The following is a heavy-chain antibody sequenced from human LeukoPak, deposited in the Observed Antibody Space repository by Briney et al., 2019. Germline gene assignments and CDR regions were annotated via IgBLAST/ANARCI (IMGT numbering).Heavy chain of an antibody. CDR3: ASFYCSGGSCYQYFSYYYMDV. V-gene: IGHV4-39*01. J-gene: IGHJ6*03. CDR2: IYYSGST. D-gene: IGHD2-15*01. Sequence: SETLSLTCTVSGGSISSSSYYWGWIRQPPGKGLEWIGSIYYSGSTYYNPSLKSRVTISVDTSKNQFSLKLNSVTAADTAVYYCASFYCSGGSCYQYFSYYYMDVWGKGTTVTISS. CDR1: GGSISSSSYY.